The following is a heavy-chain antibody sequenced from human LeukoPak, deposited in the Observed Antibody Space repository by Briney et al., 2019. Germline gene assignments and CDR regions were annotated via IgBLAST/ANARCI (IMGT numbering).Heavy chain of an antibody. CDR1: GYTLTELS. V-gene: IGHV1-24*01. J-gene: IGHJ5*02. Sequence: VASVKVSCKVSGYTLTELSMHWVRQAPGKGLEWMGGFDPEDGETIYAQKFQGRVTMTEDTSTDTAYMELSSLRSEDTAVYYCPTDFSFGSGWYWGFDPWGQGTLVTVSS. D-gene: IGHD6-19*01. CDR2: FDPEDGET. CDR3: PTDFSFGSGWYWGFDP.